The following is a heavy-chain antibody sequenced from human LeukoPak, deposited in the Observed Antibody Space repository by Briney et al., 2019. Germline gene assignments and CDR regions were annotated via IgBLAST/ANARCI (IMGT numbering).Heavy chain of an antibody. Sequence: HPGGSLRLSCAASGFTFSTSWMTWVRQSPGKGLEWVAHIKEDGTETYYVDSVKGRFTISRDNAQNSVFLQMHSLRAEDTAVYYCARWSSGWEFDYWGQGTLVSVSS. J-gene: IGHJ4*02. D-gene: IGHD6-19*01. CDR1: GFTFSTSW. CDR3: ARWSSGWEFDY. V-gene: IGHV3-7*05. CDR2: IKEDGTET.